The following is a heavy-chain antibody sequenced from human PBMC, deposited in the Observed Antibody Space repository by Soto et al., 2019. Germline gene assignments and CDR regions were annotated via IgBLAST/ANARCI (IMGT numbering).Heavy chain of an antibody. CDR3: ARDGLEYCSSTSCPNNWFDP. V-gene: IGHV3-20*01. D-gene: IGHD2-2*01. J-gene: IGHJ5*02. Sequence: GGSLRLSCAASGFTFDDYGMSWVRQAPGKGLEWVSGINWNGGSTGYADSVKGRFTISRDNAKNSLYLQMNSLRAEDTALYHCARDGLEYCSSTSCPNNWFDPWGQGTLVTVSS. CDR2: INWNGGST. CDR1: GFTFDDYG.